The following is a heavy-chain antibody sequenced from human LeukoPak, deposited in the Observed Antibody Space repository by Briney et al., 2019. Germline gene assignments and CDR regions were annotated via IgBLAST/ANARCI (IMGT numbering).Heavy chain of an antibody. CDR3: ARDLDFMWELRSDAFDI. CDR1: GFTFSSYS. V-gene: IGHV3-21*01. D-gene: IGHD1-26*01. CDR2: ISSSSSYI. Sequence: GGSLRLSRAASGFTFSSYSMNWVRQAPGKGLEWVSSISSSSSYIYYADSVKGRFTISRDNAKNSLYLQMNSLRAEDMAVYYCARDLDFMWELRSDAFDIWGQGTMVTVSS. J-gene: IGHJ3*02.